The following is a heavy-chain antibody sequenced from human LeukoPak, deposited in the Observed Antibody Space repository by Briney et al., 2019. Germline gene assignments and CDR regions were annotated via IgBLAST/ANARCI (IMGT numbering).Heavy chain of an antibody. J-gene: IGHJ4*02. CDR3: ARGQGTTNFDY. CDR1: GGSISSDPYY. V-gene: IGHV4-61*02. D-gene: IGHD1-1*01. Sequence: SETLSLTCTVSGGSISSDPYYWNWIRQSAGRGLEWIGRVYPSGTTNYNPSLKSRVTISIDTSKNQLSLKLTSVTAADAAVYFCARGQGTTNFDYWGQGTLVTVSS. CDR2: VYPSGTT.